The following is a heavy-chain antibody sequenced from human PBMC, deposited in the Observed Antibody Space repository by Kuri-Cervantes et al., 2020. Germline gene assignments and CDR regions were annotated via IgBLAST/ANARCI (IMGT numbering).Heavy chain of an antibody. CDR1: GFTFSSYA. V-gene: IGHV3-30*02. CDR2: IRYDGSNK. D-gene: IGHD4-23*01. Sequence: GGSLRLSCAASGFTFSSYAMSWVRQAPGKGLEWVAFIRYDGSNKFYADYVKGRFTLSRDNSKNTLYLQMNSLRAGDTAVYYCVKDRYGGDNRFFDLWGRGTLVTVSS. CDR3: VKDRYGGDNRFFDL. J-gene: IGHJ2*01.